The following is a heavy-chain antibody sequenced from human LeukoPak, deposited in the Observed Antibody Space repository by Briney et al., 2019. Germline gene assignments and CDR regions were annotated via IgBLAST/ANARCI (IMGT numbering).Heavy chain of an antibody. CDR3: ARDKAVTTELTQYFHH. CDR1: GYTFTNYG. J-gene: IGHJ1*01. D-gene: IGHD4-11*01. Sequence: ASVKVSCKASGYTFTNYGISWVRQAPGQGLDWMGWISAYNGNKVYAQKFQFRVTMTTDTSTSTAYMELRSLTSDDTAVYYCARDKAVTTELTQYFHHWGQGTLVTVSS. CDR2: ISAYNGNK. V-gene: IGHV1-18*01.